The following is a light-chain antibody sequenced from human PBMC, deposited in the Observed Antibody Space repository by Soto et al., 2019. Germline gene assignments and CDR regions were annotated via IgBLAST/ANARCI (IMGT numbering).Light chain of an antibody. J-gene: IGLJ2*01. CDR2: DVS. Sequence: QSALTQPASVSVSPGQSITISCTGTSSDVGGYNYVSWYQQHPGKAPKLMIYDVSNRPSGVSNRFSGSRSGNTASLTISGLQAEDEADYYCSSYTSSSTLVFGGGTKVTV. CDR3: SSYTSSSTLV. CDR1: SSDVGGYNY. V-gene: IGLV2-14*01.